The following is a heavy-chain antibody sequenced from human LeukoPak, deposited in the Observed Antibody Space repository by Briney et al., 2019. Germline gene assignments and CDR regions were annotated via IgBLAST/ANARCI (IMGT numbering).Heavy chain of an antibody. CDR2: IYYSGST. D-gene: IGHD4-17*01. J-gene: IGHJ6*03. V-gene: IGHV4-59*11. CDR3: ARTTNYYYYMDV. CDR1: GGSISSHC. Sequence: SETLSLTCTVSGGSISSHCWSWIRQPPGKGLEWIGYIYYSGSTNYNPSLKSRVTISVDTSKNQFSLKLSSVTAADTAVYYCARTTNYYYYMDVWGKGTTVTVSS.